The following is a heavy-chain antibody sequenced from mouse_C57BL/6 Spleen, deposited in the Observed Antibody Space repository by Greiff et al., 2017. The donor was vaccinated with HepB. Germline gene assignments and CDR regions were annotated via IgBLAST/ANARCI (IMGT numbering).Heavy chain of an antibody. J-gene: IGHJ3*01. V-gene: IGHV1-82*01. D-gene: IGHD1-1*01. CDR2: IYPGDGDT. CDR3: ARDYYGSSYGKGFAY. CDR1: GYAFSSSW. Sequence: QVQLKQSGPELVKPGALVKISCKASGYAFSSSWMNWVKQRPGKGLEWIGRIYPGDGDTNYNGKFKGKATLTADKSSSTAYMQLSSLTSEDSAVYFCARDYYGSSYGKGFAYWGQGTLVTVSA.